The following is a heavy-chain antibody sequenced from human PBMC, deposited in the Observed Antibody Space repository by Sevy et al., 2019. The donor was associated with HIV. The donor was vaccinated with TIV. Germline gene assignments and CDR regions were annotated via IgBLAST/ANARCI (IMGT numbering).Heavy chain of an antibody. Sequence: GGSLRLSRAASGFTFSTYGMHWVRQAPGKGLEWVAFIRYDGSNKYYPDSVKGRFTISRDNSKNTLYLQMNSLRPEDTAVYYCAKDPDRSSSWYDYWGQGTLVTVSS. D-gene: IGHD6-13*01. CDR1: GFTFSTYG. V-gene: IGHV3-30*02. CDR3: AKDPDRSSSWYDY. CDR2: IRYDGSNK. J-gene: IGHJ4*02.